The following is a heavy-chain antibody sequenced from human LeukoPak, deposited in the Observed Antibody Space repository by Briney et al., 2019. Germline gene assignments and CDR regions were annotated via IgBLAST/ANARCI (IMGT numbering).Heavy chain of an antibody. D-gene: IGHD3-16*02. CDR3: ARRTFGGVIKY. CDR2: IYYSGST. J-gene: IGHJ4*02. Sequence: TPSETLSLTCTVSLGSISSTAYYWGWIRQPPGKGLEWIGTIYYSGSTYYNPSLKSRLTISVDASKNQFFLNLSSVTAADTAVYYCARRTFGGVIKYWGQGTLVTVSS. V-gene: IGHV4-39*01. CDR1: LGSISSTAYY.